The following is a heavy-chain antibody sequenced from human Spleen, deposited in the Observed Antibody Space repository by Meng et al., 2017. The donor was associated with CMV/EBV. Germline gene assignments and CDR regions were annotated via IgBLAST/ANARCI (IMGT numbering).Heavy chain of an antibody. CDR1: GFRFSNYA. J-gene: IGHJ6*02. CDR3: AREPMDV. V-gene: IGHV3-64*02. Sequence: GGSLRLSCAASGFRFSNYAMHWVRQAPGKGLEYASALSSDGDITYYVDSVKGRFTISRDNSKKTLYLQMGSLRPEDMAVYYCAREPMDVWGQGTTVTVSS. CDR2: LSSDGDIT.